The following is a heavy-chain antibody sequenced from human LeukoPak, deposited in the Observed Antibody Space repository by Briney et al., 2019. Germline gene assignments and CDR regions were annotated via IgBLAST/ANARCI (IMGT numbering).Heavy chain of an antibody. Sequence: PGGSLRLSCAASGFTFSSYAMTWVRQAPGKGLEWVSSITGSGSSTYYADSVKGRFTISRDNFKNALYLQMNSLRVEDTAVYYCAIDPNWGTHSWGQGVLVTVSS. CDR2: ITGSGSST. J-gene: IGHJ4*02. V-gene: IGHV3-23*01. CDR1: GFTFSSYA. CDR3: AIDPNWGTHS. D-gene: IGHD7-27*01.